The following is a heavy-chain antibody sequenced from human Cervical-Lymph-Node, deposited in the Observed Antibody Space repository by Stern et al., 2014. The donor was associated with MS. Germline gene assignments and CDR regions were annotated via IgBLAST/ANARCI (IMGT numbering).Heavy chain of an antibody. CDR1: GLSIRTSGVG. D-gene: IGHD3-9*01. J-gene: IGHJ6*02. CDR2: IYSDEDK. V-gene: IGHV2-5*02. CDR3: ARQGNVDWSPHSYYVMDV. Sequence: QVTLRESGPTLVKPTETLTLTCSLSGLSIRTSGVGVGWIRQPPGKALEWLALIYSDEDKRYSPSLKSRLTVSQDTSKNQVVLTMTNMDPVDTATYYCARQGNVDWSPHSYYVMDVWGQGTTVTVTS.